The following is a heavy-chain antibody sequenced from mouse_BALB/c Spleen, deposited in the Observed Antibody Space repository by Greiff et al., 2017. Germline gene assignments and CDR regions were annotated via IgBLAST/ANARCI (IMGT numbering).Heavy chain of an antibody. D-gene: IGHD2-14*01. CDR3: ARGRYEAMDY. Sequence: VQLQQSGAELARPGASVKMSCKASGYTFTSYTMHWVKQRPGQGLEWIGYINPSSGYTNYNQKFKDKATLTEDKSSSTAYMQLSSLTSEDSAVYYCARGRYEAMDYWGQGTSVTVSS. V-gene: IGHV1-4*01. J-gene: IGHJ4*01. CDR1: GYTFTSYT. CDR2: INPSSGYT.